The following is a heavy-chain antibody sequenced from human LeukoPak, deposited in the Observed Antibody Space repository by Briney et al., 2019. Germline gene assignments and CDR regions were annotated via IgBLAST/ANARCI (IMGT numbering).Heavy chain of an antibody. CDR2: IRDSGSST. D-gene: IGHD6-6*01. Sequence: PGGALRLSCAASGFTFSSYAMSWVRQAPGKGLEWVSAIRDSGSSTHYADSVKGRFTTSRDNPKNTLFSQMNSLRAEDTAIYYCAKNTQYSGYYDCWGQGTLVAVSS. CDR3: AKNTQYSGYYDC. V-gene: IGHV3-23*01. J-gene: IGHJ4*02. CDR1: GFTFSSYA.